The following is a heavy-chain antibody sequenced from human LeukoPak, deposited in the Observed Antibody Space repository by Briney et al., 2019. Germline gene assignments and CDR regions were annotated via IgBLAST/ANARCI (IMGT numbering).Heavy chain of an antibody. Sequence: ASVKVSCKASGYTFTSYGISWVRQAPGQGLEWMGWINSNSGGTNYAQKFQGRVTMTRDTSISTAYMELSRLRSDDTAVYYCARESDILTGYVAFWGQGTLVTVSS. J-gene: IGHJ4*02. V-gene: IGHV1-2*02. D-gene: IGHD3-9*01. CDR2: INSNSGGT. CDR1: GYTFTSYG. CDR3: ARESDILTGYVAF.